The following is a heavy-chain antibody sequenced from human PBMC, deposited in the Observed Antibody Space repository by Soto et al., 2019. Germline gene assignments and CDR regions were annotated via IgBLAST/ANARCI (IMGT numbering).Heavy chain of an antibody. J-gene: IGHJ4*02. CDR1: VFTFSSYA. V-gene: IGHV3-64*01. Sequence: GGSLRLSCAASVFTFSSYAMHWVRQAPGKGLEYVSAISSNGGSTYYANSVKGRFTISRDNSKNTLYLQMGSLRAEDMAVYYCATLPDYWGQGTLVTVSS. CDR3: ATLPDY. CDR2: ISSNGGST.